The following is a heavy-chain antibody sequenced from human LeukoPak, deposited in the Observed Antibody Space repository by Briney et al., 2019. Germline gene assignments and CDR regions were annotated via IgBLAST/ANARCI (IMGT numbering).Heavy chain of an antibody. CDR2: INWNGGST. CDR3: ARQPLEWELPYYFDY. V-gene: IGHV3-20*04. Sequence: GGSLRLSCAASGFTFDGYGMSWVRQAPGEGLEWVSCINWNGGSTYYADSVKGRFTISIDNAKNPLYLQMNSLRAEDTALYYCARQPLEWELPYYFDYWGQGTLVTVSS. D-gene: IGHD1-26*01. J-gene: IGHJ4*02. CDR1: GFTFDGYG.